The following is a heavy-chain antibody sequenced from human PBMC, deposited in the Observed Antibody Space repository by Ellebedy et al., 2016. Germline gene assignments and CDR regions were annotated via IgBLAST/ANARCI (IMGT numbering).Heavy chain of an antibody. CDR3: AKGDTGAGEYGSGSYRFDY. CDR2: ISGSGGST. CDR1: GFTFSSYA. D-gene: IGHD3-10*01. J-gene: IGHJ4*02. Sequence: GESLKISCAASGFTFSSYAMSWVRQAPGKGLEWVSAISGSGGSTYYADSVKGRFTISRDNSKNTLYLQMNSLRAEDTAVYYCAKGDTGAGEYGSGSYRFDYWGQGTLVTVSS. V-gene: IGHV3-23*01.